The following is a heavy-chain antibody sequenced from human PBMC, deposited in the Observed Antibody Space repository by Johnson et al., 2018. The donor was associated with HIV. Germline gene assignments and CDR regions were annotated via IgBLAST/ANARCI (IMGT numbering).Heavy chain of an antibody. Sequence: QVQLVESGGGVVQPGRSLRLSCAASGFSFSSYGMHWVRQAPGKGLEWVAGISFAGINEYYVDSVKGRFTISRDNSKNTLYLQMNSLRAEDTALYYCARRGKDCDACDIWGQGTMVTVSS. CDR1: GFSFSSYG. J-gene: IGHJ3*02. D-gene: IGHD2-21*01. CDR2: ISFAGINE. V-gene: IGHV3-30*03. CDR3: ARRGKDCDACDI.